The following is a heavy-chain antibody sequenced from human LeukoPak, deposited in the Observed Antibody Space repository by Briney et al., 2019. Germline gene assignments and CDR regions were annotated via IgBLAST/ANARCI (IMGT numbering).Heavy chain of an antibody. V-gene: IGHV4-38-2*02. J-gene: IGHJ4*02. CDR2: IYHSGST. CDR1: GYSISSGYY. D-gene: IGHD3-16*01. Sequence: SETLSLTCTVSGYSISSGYYWGWIRQPPGKGLEWIGSIYHSGSTYYNPSLKSRVTMSVDMSKSQFSLRLSSVTAADTAVYYCARDVGGYFDYWGQGTLVTVSS. CDR3: ARDVGGYFDY.